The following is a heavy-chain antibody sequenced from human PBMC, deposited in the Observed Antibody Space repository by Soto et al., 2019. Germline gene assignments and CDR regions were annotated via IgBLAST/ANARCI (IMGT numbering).Heavy chain of an antibody. V-gene: IGHV3-15*07. CDR3: SALGV. J-gene: IGHJ6*02. Sequence: EVQLVESGGGLVEPGGSLRLSCAASGFNFTNAWMHWVRQAPGKGLEWVGRIKSKTDGGTTDYAAPVKGRLIISRDDSKNTLHLQINSLKMEDTAVYYCSALGVWGQGTTVTVSS. D-gene: IGHD1-26*01. CDR2: IKSKTDGGTT. CDR1: GFNFTNAW.